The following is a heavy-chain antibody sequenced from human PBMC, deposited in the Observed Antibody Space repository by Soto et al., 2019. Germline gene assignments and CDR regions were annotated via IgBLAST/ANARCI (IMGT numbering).Heavy chain of an antibody. CDR3: ATDRRGVMAV. Sequence: GGSLRLSCAASGFTFSNYDMSWVRQAPEKGLEWVSAVSESGRSTYYADSVKGRFTISRDNSKNTLYLQMNSLRAEDPALYLSATDRRGVMAVWGQGTTVAVSS. J-gene: IGHJ6*02. D-gene: IGHD3-10*01. CDR1: GFTFSNYD. CDR2: VSESGRST. V-gene: IGHV3-23*01.